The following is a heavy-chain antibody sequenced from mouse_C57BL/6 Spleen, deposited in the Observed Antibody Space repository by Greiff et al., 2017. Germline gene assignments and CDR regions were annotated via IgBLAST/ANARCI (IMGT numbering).Heavy chain of an antibody. CDR2: IDPETGGT. J-gene: IGHJ2*01. Sequence: QVHLQQSGAELVRPGASVTLSCKASGYTFTDYEMHWVKQTPVHGLEWIGAIDPETGGTAYNQKFKGKAILTADKSSRTAYMELRSLTSEDSAVYCRTRGGDYFDYWGQGTTLTVSS. V-gene: IGHV1-15*01. CDR3: TRGGDYFDY. CDR1: GYTFTDYE.